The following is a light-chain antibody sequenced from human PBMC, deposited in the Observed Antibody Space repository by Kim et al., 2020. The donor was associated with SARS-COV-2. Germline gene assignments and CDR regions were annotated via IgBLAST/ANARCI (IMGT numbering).Light chain of an antibody. J-gene: IGLJ3*02. CDR2: RNN. V-gene: IGLV1-47*01. Sequence: GQRVTISCSESSSNIGSNYVYWYQQLPGTAPKLLIYRNNQRPSGVPDRFSGSKSGTSASLAISGLRSEDEADYYCAAWDDSLSGRVFGGGTQLTVL. CDR3: AAWDDSLSGRV. CDR1: SSNIGSNY.